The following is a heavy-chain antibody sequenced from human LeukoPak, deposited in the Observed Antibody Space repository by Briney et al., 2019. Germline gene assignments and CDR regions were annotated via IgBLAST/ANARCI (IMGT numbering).Heavy chain of an antibody. J-gene: IGHJ4*02. D-gene: IGHD6-6*01. Sequence: ASVKVSCKASGYTFTGYYMHWVRQATGQGLEWMGWINPNSGGTNYAQKFQGRVTMTRDTSISTAYMELSRLRSDDTAVYYCARALYSSSSRTGYWGQGTLVTVSS. CDR3: ARALYSSSSRTGY. CDR2: INPNSGGT. CDR1: GYTFTGYY. V-gene: IGHV1-2*02.